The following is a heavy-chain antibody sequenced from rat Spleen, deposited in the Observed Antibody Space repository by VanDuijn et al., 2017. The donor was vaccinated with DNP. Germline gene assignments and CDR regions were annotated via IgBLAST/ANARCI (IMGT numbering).Heavy chain of an antibody. CDR2: MSSGGST. CDR1: GFSLIRYD. CDR3: ARNYYDGSYRFAY. J-gene: IGHJ3*01. D-gene: IGHD1-12*02. V-gene: IGHV2S12*01. Sequence: QVQLKESGPGLVQPSQTLSLTCTVSGFSLIRYDIHWVRQPPGRGLEWLAAMSSGGSTYYNSTLKSRLSISRDTSKSQVLLKMNSLQTEDTAMYFCARNYYDGSYRFAYWGQGTLVTVSS.